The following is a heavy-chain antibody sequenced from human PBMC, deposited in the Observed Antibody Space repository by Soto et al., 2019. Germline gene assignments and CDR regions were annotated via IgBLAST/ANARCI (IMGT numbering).Heavy chain of an antibody. CDR3: ARFLRFGEYYMDV. J-gene: IGHJ6*02. Sequence: SETLSLTCTVSGVSGGSISSYYWSWIRQPPGKGLEWIGYIYYSGNTDNNPSLMSRVTISEDTSKNQFSLKLSSVTAADTAVYYCARFLRFGEYYMDVWGQGTTVTVSS. CDR1: GGSISSYY. CDR2: IYYSGNT. D-gene: IGHD3-10*01. V-gene: IGHV4-59*08.